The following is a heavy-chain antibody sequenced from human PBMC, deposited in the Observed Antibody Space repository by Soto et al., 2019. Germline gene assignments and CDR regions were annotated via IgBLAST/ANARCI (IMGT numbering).Heavy chain of an antibody. CDR2: INHSGST. D-gene: IGHD3-3*01. J-gene: IGHJ5*02. Sequence: PSETLSLTCAVYGGSFSGYYWSWIRQPPGKGLEWIGEINHSGSTNYNPSLKSRVTISVDTSKNQFSLKLSSVTAADTAVYYCARSYDFWSGYPFDPWGQGALVTVSS. CDR3: ARSYDFWSGYPFDP. V-gene: IGHV4-34*01. CDR1: GGSFSGYY.